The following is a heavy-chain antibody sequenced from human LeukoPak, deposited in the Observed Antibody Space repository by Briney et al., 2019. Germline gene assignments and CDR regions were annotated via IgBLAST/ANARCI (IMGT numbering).Heavy chain of an antibody. CDR1: GFTFSDYS. CDR3: ARDSSSSMGGSMY. Sequence: PGGSLRLSCAASGFTFSDYSMNWVRQAPGKGLEWVSSISSSSSYIYYADSVRGRFTISRDNAKNSLYLQMNSLRAEDTAVYYCARDSSSSMGGSMYWGQGTLVTVSS. J-gene: IGHJ4*02. D-gene: IGHD6-13*01. CDR2: ISSSSSYI. V-gene: IGHV3-21*01.